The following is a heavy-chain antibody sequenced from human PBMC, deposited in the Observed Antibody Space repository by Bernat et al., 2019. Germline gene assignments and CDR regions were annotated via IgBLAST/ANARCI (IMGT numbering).Heavy chain of an antibody. V-gene: IGHV1-69*01. D-gene: IGHD3-3*01. CDR1: GGTFSSYA. CDR3: ARVLRFLEWTSWRIAFDI. CDR2: IIPIFGTA. J-gene: IGHJ3*02. Sequence: QVQLVQSGAEVKKPGSSVKVSCKASGGTFSSYAISWVRQAPGQGLEWMGGIIPIFGTANYAQKFQGRVTITADESTSTAYMELSSLRSEDTAVYYCARVLRFLEWTSWRIAFDIWGQGTTVTVSS.